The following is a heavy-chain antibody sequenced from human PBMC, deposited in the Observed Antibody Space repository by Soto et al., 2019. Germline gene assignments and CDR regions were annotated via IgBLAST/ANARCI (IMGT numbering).Heavy chain of an antibody. D-gene: IGHD5-18*01. CDR1: GYSFTSYW. J-gene: IGHJ4*02. CDR2: IYVGDSET. V-gene: IGHV5-51*01. Sequence: PGESLKISCKCSGYSFTSYWIGWVRQMPGKGLEWMAIIYVGDSETRYSPSFQGQVTISADKSISTAYLQWRSLKASDTAIYYCARPAYSYGSWAYFDYWGQGTLVTVSS. CDR3: ARPAYSYGSWAYFDY.